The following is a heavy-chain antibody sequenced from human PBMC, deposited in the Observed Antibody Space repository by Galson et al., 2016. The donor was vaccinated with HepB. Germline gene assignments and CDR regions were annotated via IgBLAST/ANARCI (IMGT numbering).Heavy chain of an antibody. V-gene: IGHV3-21*01. CDR1: GFAFTFYA. D-gene: IGHD3-3*01. CDR3: ATDRRSIFGAVTEYFQH. Sequence: SLRLSCAASGFAFTFYAMNWVRQTPGKGLEWVSSISSSTIYIYYADSVKGRFTISRDNAKNSLYLQMNSLRDEDTAVYYCATDRRSIFGAVTEYFQHWGQGTLVTVSS. J-gene: IGHJ1*01. CDR2: ISSSTIYI.